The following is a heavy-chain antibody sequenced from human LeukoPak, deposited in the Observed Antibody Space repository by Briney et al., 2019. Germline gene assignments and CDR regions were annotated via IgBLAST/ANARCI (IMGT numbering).Heavy chain of an antibody. CDR3: ARNILFAFDI. Sequence: GGSLRLSCAASGFTFRNYAMTWVRQAPGKGLEWVSGITGSGGGTCYADSVRGRFTISRDNSKNTLYLQVNSLRAEDTAMYYCARNILFAFDIWGQGTMVTVSS. J-gene: IGHJ3*02. V-gene: IGHV3-23*01. CDR2: ITGSGGGT. CDR1: GFTFRNYA.